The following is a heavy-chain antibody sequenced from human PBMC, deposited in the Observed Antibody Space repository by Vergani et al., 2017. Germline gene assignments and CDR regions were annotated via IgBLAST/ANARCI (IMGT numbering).Heavy chain of an antibody. V-gene: IGHV3-23*01. Sequence: EVQLLESGGGLVQPGGSLRLSCAASGFTFSSYAMSWVRQAPGKGLEWVSAISGSGGSTYYAASVKGRFTISGDNSKNTLYLQMNSLRAEDTAVYYCAKDWVDTYSGSFLRIFDYWGQGTLVTVSS. D-gene: IGHD1-26*01. J-gene: IGHJ4*02. CDR1: GFTFSSYA. CDR2: ISGSGGST. CDR3: AKDWVDTYSGSFLRIFDY.